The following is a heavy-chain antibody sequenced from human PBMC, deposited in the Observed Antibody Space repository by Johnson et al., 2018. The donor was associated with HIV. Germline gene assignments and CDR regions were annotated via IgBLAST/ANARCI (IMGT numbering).Heavy chain of an antibody. CDR3: AREIRGYSYGSWYAFDI. CDR1: GFTGSNNY. CDR2: IYSGGSI. Sequence: VQLVESGGGLIQPGGSLRLSCAASGFTGSNNYMSWVRKAPGRGLEWVSGIYSGGSIYYADSVKGRFILSRDKSKNMLHLQMNSLRVEDTAVYYCAREIRGYSYGSWYAFDIWGRGTMVTVSS. V-gene: IGHV3-53*01. D-gene: IGHD5-18*01. J-gene: IGHJ3*02.